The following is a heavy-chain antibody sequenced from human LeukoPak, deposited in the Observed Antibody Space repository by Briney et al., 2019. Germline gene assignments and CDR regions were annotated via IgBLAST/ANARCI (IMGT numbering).Heavy chain of an antibody. D-gene: IGHD3-22*01. Sequence: GGSLRLSCAASGFIFNNYDLIWVRQAPGKGLEWVSAISNDGGGTNYADFVKGRFTISRDNSKNTLFLQMNSLRAEDTALYYCAKGSSGYFVDLWGQGTLVTVSS. CDR1: GFIFNNYD. J-gene: IGHJ5*02. V-gene: IGHV3-23*01. CDR3: AKGSSGYFVDL. CDR2: ISNDGGGT.